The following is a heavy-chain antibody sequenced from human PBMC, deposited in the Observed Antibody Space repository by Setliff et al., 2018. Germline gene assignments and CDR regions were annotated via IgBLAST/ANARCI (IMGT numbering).Heavy chain of an antibody. CDR3: ARGPPDFVVVPAAAKFDY. V-gene: IGHV1-18*01. Sequence: AASVKVSCKTSGYSFTNYGINWVRQAPGKGLEWMGWNSVYAREFQGRVTMTIDTPTSTAYMELRSLRSDDTAVYYCARGPPDFVVVPAAAKFDYWGPGTLVTVSS. CDR1: GYSFTNYG. D-gene: IGHD2-2*01. CDR2: NSV. J-gene: IGHJ4*02.